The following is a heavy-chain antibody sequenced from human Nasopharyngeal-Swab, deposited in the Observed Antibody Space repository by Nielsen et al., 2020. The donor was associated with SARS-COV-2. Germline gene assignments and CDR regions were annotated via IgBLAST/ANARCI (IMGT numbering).Heavy chain of an antibody. Sequence: LRLSCTVSGGSISSGSYYWSWIRRPAGKGLEWIGRIYTSGSTNYNPSLKSRVTISVDTSKNQFSLKLSSVTAADTAVYYCARGLRGVTTYYYYYYMDVWGKGTTVTVS. V-gene: IGHV4-61*02. D-gene: IGHD4-17*01. CDR1: GGSISSGSYY. CDR3: ARGLRGVTTYYYYYYMDV. J-gene: IGHJ6*03. CDR2: IYTSGST.